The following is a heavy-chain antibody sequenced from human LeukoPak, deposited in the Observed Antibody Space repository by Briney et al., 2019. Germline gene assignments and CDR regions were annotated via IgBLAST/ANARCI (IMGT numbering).Heavy chain of an antibody. CDR1: GFTFSRYE. Sequence: GGSLRLSCAASGFTFSRYEMIWVRQAPGRGLEWVSYISSSGGTIYYADSVKGRFTISRDNAKDSLYLQMNSLRAEDTGVYYCASHISNWYRLSRDYWGQGTLVTVSS. J-gene: IGHJ4*02. V-gene: IGHV3-48*03. CDR3: ASHISNWYRLSRDY. D-gene: IGHD6-13*01. CDR2: ISSSGGTI.